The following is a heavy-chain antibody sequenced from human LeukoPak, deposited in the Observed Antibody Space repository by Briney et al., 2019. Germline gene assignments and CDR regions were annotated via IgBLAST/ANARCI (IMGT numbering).Heavy chain of an antibody. CDR3: ARDPFTSSFDP. D-gene: IGHD6-13*01. V-gene: IGHV4-4*07. J-gene: IGHJ5*02. CDR1: GGSMSPYH. CDR2: LHTSGNK. Sequence: SEALSLTCTVSGGSMSPYHWTWVRQPAGKGLEWIGRLHTSGNKNYNPSLKGRVTISVDTSKNQFSLEMTSVTAADTAVYFCARDPFTSSFDPWGQGILVTVSS.